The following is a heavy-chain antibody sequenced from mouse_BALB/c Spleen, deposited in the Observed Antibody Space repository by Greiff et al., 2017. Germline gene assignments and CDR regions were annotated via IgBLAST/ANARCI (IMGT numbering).Heavy chain of an antibody. Sequence: VKLVESGPGLVQPSQSLSITCTVSGFSLTSYGVHWVRQSPGKGLEWLGVIWSGGSTDYNAAFISRLSISKDNSKSQVFFKMNSLQANDTAIYYCASLAYYGNPDYWGQGTTLTVSS. J-gene: IGHJ2*01. CDR3: ASLAYYGNPDY. CDR2: IWSGGST. V-gene: IGHV2-2*02. D-gene: IGHD2-10*01. CDR1: GFSLTSYG.